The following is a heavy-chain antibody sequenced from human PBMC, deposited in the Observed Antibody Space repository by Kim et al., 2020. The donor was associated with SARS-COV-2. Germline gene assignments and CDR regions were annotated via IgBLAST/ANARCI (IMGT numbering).Heavy chain of an antibody. V-gene: IGHV3-23*01. CDR3: AKGAQDGNNPDS. CDR1: GFTFSGYA. J-gene: IGHJ4*02. Sequence: GGSLRLSCVASGFTFSGYAMSWVRQAPGKGLEWVSLLTPSGGSTYYADSVKGRFTISRDNSKNTLYLQMNSLRADDTAVYYCAKGAQDGNNPDSWGQGTLVTVSS. CDR2: LTPSGGST. D-gene: IGHD1-1*01.